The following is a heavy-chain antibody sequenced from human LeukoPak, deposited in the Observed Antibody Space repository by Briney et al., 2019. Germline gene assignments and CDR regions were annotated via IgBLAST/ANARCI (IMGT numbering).Heavy chain of an antibody. V-gene: IGHV3-48*03. Sequence: GGSLRLSCAASGFTFSSYEMNWVRQAPGKGLEWVSYISSSGGTIYYADSVKGRFTISRDNAKNSLYLQMNSLRAEDTAVYYCARGPPGRVPAAMGGNWFDPWGQGTLVTVSS. CDR2: ISSSGGTI. J-gene: IGHJ5*02. D-gene: IGHD2-2*01. CDR1: GFTFSSYE. CDR3: ARGPPGRVPAAMGGNWFDP.